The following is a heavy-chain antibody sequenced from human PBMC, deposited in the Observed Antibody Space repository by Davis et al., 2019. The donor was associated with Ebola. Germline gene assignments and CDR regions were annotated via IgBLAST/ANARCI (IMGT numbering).Heavy chain of an antibody. Sequence: GGSLRLSCAASGFTFSSYSMNWVRQAPGKGLEWVSYISSSSSTIYYADSVKGRFTISRDNAKNSLYLQMNSLRDEDTAVYYCARDRVTYYDSSGYYFYDAFDIWGQGTMVTVSS. CDR2: ISSSSSTI. D-gene: IGHD3-22*01. CDR1: GFTFSSYS. J-gene: IGHJ3*02. V-gene: IGHV3-48*02. CDR3: ARDRVTYYDSSGYYFYDAFDI.